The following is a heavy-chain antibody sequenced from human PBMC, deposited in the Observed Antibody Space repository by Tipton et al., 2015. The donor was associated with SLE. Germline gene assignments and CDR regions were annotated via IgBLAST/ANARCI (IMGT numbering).Heavy chain of an antibody. CDR2: INHSGST. J-gene: IGHJ4*02. CDR3: ARAQNSSMGY. V-gene: IGHV4-34*01. Sequence: TLSLTCAVYGGSFSGYYWSWIRQPPGKGLEWIREINHSGSTNYNPSLKSRVTISVDTSKNQFSLKLSSVTAADTAVYYCARAQNSSMGYWGQGTPVTVSS. D-gene: IGHD1-7*01. CDR1: GGSFSGYY.